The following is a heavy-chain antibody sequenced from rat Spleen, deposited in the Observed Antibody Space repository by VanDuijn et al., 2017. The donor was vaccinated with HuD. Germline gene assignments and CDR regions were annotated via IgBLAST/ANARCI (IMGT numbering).Heavy chain of an antibody. J-gene: IGHJ2*01. V-gene: IGHV5-20*01. Sequence: EVQLVESGGGLVQPGRSMKLSCAASGFTFSNYDMAWVRQAPTKGLEWVASISFDGSSTYYRDSVKGRFTFSRDNAKSTLYLQMDSLRSEDTATFYCTTGTTWGHGVMVTVSS. CDR2: ISFDGSST. CDR1: GFTFSNYD. CDR3: TTGTT. D-gene: IGHD1-10*01.